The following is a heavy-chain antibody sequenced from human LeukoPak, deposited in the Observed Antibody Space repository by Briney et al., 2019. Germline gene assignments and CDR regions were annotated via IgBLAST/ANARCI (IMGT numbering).Heavy chain of an antibody. CDR2: MNPNSGNT. Sequence: ASVKVSCKASGYTFTSYDINWVRQATGQGLEWMGWMNPNSGNTGYAQKFQGRVTITTDESTSTAYMELSSLRSEDTAVYYCARAGSPPYYYDSSGYLTLDYWGQGTLVTVSS. CDR3: ARAGSPPYYYDSSGYLTLDY. D-gene: IGHD3-22*01. V-gene: IGHV1-8*01. J-gene: IGHJ4*02. CDR1: GYTFTSYD.